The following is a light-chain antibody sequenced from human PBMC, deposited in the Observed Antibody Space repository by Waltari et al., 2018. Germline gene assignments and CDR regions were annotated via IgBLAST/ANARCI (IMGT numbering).Light chain of an antibody. CDR3: QQSYSTPPYT. CDR2: AAS. Sequence: DIQMTQSPSSLSASVGDRVTITCRASQSISSYLNWYQQKPGKAPQLLIYAASSLQSSGPVRFICSGAGTDFTLTISSLQPEDFATYYCQQSYSTPPYTFGQGTKLEIK. V-gene: IGKV1-39*01. CDR1: QSISSY. J-gene: IGKJ2*01.